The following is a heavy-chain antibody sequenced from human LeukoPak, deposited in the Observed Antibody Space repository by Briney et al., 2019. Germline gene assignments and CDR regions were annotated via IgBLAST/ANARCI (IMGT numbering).Heavy chain of an antibody. CDR2: IFPSGGEI. Sequence: VGSLRLSCAASGLTFSTFAMIWVRQPPGKGLEWVSSIFPSGGEIHYADSVRGRFTISRDNSKSTLSLQMNSLRAEDTAIYYCATYRQVLLPFESWGQGTLVTVSS. CDR3: ATYRQVLLPFES. CDR1: GLTFSTFA. J-gene: IGHJ4*02. V-gene: IGHV3-23*01. D-gene: IGHD5-18*01.